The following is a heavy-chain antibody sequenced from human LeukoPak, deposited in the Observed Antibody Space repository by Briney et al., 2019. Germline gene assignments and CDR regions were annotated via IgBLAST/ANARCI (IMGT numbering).Heavy chain of an antibody. CDR3: ARHFDGKGSFDF. CDR1: GFNFASRW. Sequence: TGGSLGLSCAASGFNFASRWMHWVRQVPGKGLVWVSRISSDGSDTTYADSVKGRFTISRDNVKKIVYLQMRSLRVEDTAVYYCARHFDGKGSFDFWGQGTLVTVSS. V-gene: IGHV3-74*01. CDR2: ISSDGSDT. D-gene: IGHD4-23*01. J-gene: IGHJ5*01.